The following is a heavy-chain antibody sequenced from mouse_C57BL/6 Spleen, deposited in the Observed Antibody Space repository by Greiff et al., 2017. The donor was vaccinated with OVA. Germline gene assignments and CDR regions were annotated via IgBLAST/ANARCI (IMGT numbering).Heavy chain of an antibody. V-gene: IGHV1-19*01. J-gene: IGHJ3*01. D-gene: IGHD4-1*01. CDR3: ANWDEGFAY. CDR2: INPYNGGT. Sequence: EVQLQESGPVLVKPGASVKMSCKASGYTFTDYYMNWVKQSHGKSLEWIGVINPYNGGTSYNQKFKGKATLTVDKSSSTAYMELNSLTSEDSAVYYCANWDEGFAYWGQGTLVTVSA. CDR1: GYTFTDYY.